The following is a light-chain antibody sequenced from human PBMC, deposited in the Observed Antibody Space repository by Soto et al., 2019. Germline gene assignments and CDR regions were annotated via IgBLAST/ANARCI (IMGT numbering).Light chain of an antibody. CDR3: SSYTSRFTNV. CDR1: RSDVGGYNY. V-gene: IGLV2-14*01. J-gene: IGLJ1*01. CDR2: EVS. Sequence: QSVLTQPASVSGSPGQSITISCTGTRSDVGGYNYVSWYQQHPGKAPKLIIYEVSNRPSGVSTRFSGSKSGNTASLTISGLQAEDEADYYCSSYTSRFTNVFATGTKLTVL.